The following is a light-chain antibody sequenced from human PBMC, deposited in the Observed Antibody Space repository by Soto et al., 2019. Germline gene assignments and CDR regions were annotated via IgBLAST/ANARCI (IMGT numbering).Light chain of an antibody. CDR1: SSKVGSNT. CDR3: ATWADSLNGWV. J-gene: IGLJ3*02. Sequence: QSALTQAPAASGSPGQRVTISCSGGSSKVGSNTVNWYQQLPGTAPKLLIYTDYQRASGVPDRFSGSKSGTSASLAISGLHYEDEADYYCATWADSLNGWVFGGGTQLTVL. V-gene: IGLV1-44*01. CDR2: TDY.